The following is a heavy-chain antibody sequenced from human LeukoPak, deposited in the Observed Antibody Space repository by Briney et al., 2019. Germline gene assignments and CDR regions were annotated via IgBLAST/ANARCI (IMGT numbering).Heavy chain of an antibody. D-gene: IGHD3-22*01. CDR3: ARDRTYYYDSSGYFDY. Sequence: PGGSLRLSCAASGFTVSSNYMSWVRQAPGKGLEWASVIYSGGSTYYADSVKGRFTISRDNSKNTLYLQMNSLRAEDTAVYYCARDRTYYYDSSGYFDYWGQGTLVTVSS. V-gene: IGHV3-66*01. CDR2: IYSGGST. J-gene: IGHJ4*02. CDR1: GFTVSSNY.